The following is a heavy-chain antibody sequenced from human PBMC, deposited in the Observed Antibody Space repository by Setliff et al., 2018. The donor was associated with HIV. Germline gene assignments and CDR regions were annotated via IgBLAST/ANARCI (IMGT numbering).Heavy chain of an antibody. D-gene: IGHD3-10*01. V-gene: IGHV4-59*01. CDR1: GGSTSSYY. Sequence: SETLSLTCTVSGGSTSSYYWNWIRQPPGKGLEWIGYIYYSGSTNYNPSLKSRVTIPLDTSKNQFSLKLNSVTAADTAVYYCARDKRGTYGFNNWFDPWGQGTLVTVSA. J-gene: IGHJ5*02. CDR2: IYYSGST. CDR3: ARDKRGTYGFNNWFDP.